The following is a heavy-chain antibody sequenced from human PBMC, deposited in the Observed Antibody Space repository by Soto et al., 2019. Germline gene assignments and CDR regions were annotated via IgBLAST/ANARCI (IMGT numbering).Heavy chain of an antibody. J-gene: IGHJ4*02. CDR2: IDWDDDK. D-gene: IGHD6-13*01. V-gene: IGHV2-70*01. CDR3: ARTASAGLFDY. Sequence: TLSLTCTVSGDSVSSGSYSWTWIRQPPGKALEWLALIDWDDDKYYSTSLKTRLTISKDTSKNQVVLTMTNMDPVDTATYYCARTASAGLFDYWGQGTLVTVSS. CDR1: GDSVSSGSYS.